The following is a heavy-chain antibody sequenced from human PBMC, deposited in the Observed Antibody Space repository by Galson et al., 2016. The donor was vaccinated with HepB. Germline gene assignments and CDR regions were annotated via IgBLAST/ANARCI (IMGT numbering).Heavy chain of an antibody. CDR1: GFSLNTSGVG. J-gene: IGHJ4*02. V-gene: IGHV2-5*02. CDR3: AHSVRYYYGSGTYYRRRYSFVH. Sequence: PALVKPTQTLTLICTFSGFSLNTSGVGVGWIRQPPGKALEWLALICWDDDKRYTPSLKSRLTITKDTSKNQVVLTMINMDPVDTATYYCAHSVRYYYGSGTYYRRRYSFVHWGQGTLVTVSS. CDR2: ICWDDDK. D-gene: IGHD3-10*01.